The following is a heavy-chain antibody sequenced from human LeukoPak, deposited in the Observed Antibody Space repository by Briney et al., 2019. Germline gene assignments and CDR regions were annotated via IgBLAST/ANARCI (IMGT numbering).Heavy chain of an antibody. Sequence: SSETLSLTCTVSGGSISSNYWSWIRQPPGKGLEWIGYIYYSGRTTYNPSLKSRVTISVDTSKNQFSLKLGSVTAADTAVYYCAILGYSNAFDIWGQGTMVTVSS. CDR2: IYYSGRT. D-gene: IGHD5-18*01. J-gene: IGHJ3*02. CDR1: GGSISSNY. CDR3: AILGYSNAFDI. V-gene: IGHV4-59*01.